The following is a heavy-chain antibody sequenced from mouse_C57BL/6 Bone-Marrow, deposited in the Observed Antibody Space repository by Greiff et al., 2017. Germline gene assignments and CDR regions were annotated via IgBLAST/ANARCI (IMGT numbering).Heavy chain of an antibody. CDR3: ARRDGYSERFAY. V-gene: IGHV5-6*02. J-gene: IGHJ3*01. CDR1: GFTFSSYG. D-gene: IGHD2-3*01. CDR2: ISSGGSYT. Sequence: EVNVVESGGDLVKPGGSLKLSCAASGFTFSSYGMSWVRPTPDKRLEWVATISSGGSYTYYPDSVKGRFTISRDNAKNTLYLQMSSLKSEDTAMYYCARRDGYSERFAYWGQGTLVTVSA.